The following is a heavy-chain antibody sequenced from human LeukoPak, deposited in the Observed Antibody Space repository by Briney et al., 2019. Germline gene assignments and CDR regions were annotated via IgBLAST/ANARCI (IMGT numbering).Heavy chain of an antibody. CDR1: GGTFSSYA. J-gene: IGHJ5*02. D-gene: IGHD2-2*01. Sequence: ASVKVSCKASGGTFSSYAISWVRQAPGQGLEWMGRIIPILGIANYAQKFQGRVTITADKSTSTAYMELSSLRSEDTAVYYCARDPGQLSAAMTNWFDPWGQGTLVTVSS. CDR2: IIPILGIA. V-gene: IGHV1-69*04. CDR3: ARDPGQLSAAMTNWFDP.